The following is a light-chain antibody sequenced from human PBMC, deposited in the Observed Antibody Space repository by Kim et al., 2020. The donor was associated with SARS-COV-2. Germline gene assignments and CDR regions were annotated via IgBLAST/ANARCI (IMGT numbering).Light chain of an antibody. CDR2: AKN. CDR1: SLRKYY. CDR3: NSRDSSGNLVV. V-gene: IGLV3-19*01. Sequence: SSELTQDPAVSVSLGQTVRITCQGDSLRKYYASWYQQKPGQAPILVIYAKNNRPSGIPDRFSASSSGNTASLTITGPQAEDEADYYCNSRDSSGNLVVFG. J-gene: IGLJ2*01.